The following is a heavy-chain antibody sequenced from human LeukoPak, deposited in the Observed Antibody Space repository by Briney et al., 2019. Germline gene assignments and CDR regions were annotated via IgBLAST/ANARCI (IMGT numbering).Heavy chain of an antibody. D-gene: IGHD3-22*01. CDR2: IRYDGSNK. V-gene: IGHV3-30*02. Sequence: GGSLRLSCAASGFTFTNYAMSWVRQAPGKGLEWVAFIRYDGSNKYYADSVKGRFTISRDNSKNTLYLQMNSLRAEDTAVYYCAKDDGTDYDSSGYYYGYWGQGTLVTVSS. CDR3: AKDDGTDYDSSGYYYGY. CDR1: GFTFTNYA. J-gene: IGHJ4*02.